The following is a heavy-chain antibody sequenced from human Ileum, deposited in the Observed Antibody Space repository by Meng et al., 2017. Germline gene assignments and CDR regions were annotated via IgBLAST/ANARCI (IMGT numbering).Heavy chain of an antibody. CDR2: ISPDGNIK. D-gene: IGHD3-16*02. V-gene: IGHV3-74*01. CDR3: ARDLYRAYDY. CDR1: GLTFSNSW. J-gene: IGHJ4*02. Sequence: GRLGGAGGGLVQPGGSLKLSCAGSGLTFSNSWMHWVRQVPGQGLIWVSEISPDGNIKVYADSVKGRFTISKDNAKNTLYLQMNSLGAGDTAMYYCARDLYRAYDYWGQGTLVTVSS.